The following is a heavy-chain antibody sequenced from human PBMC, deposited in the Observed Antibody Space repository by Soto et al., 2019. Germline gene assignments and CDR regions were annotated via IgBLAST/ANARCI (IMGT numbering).Heavy chain of an antibody. Sequence: SETLSLTCTVSGGSISSSSYYWGWFRQPPGKGLEWMGSIYYSGSTYYNPSLKSRVTISVDTSKNQSSLNLSSVTAADTAVYYCARPTTTVNWFDPWGQGTLVTVSS. CDR3: ARPTTTVNWFDP. V-gene: IGHV4-39*01. J-gene: IGHJ5*02. D-gene: IGHD4-17*01. CDR1: GGSISSSSYY. CDR2: IYYSGST.